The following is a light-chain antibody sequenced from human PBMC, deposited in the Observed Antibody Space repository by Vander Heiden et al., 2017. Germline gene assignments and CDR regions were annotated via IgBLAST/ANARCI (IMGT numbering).Light chain of an antibody. V-gene: IGKV1-8*01. Sequence: AIRMTQSPSSFSASTGDRVTITCRASQGISSYLAWYQQKPGKAPKLLIYAASTLQSGVPSRFSGSGSGTDFTLTISCLQSEDFATYYCQQYYSYLLTFGGGTKVXIK. CDR2: AAS. CDR1: QGISSY. CDR3: QQYYSYLLT. J-gene: IGKJ4*01.